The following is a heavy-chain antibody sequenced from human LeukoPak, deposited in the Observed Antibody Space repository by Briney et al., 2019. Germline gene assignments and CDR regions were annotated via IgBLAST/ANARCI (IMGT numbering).Heavy chain of an antibody. V-gene: IGHV4-59*08. CDR3: ARHGRESRYFDWLLYYIDH. Sequence: SETLSLTCTVSGASISAYSWSWIRQPPEKGLEWIGCIHYSGNTHCNPSLESRVTLSVDTSKNQFSLKLSSVTAADTAVYYCARHGRESRYFDWLLYYIDHWGQGALVTVSS. D-gene: IGHD3-9*01. CDR1: GASISAYS. CDR2: IHYSGNT. J-gene: IGHJ4*02.